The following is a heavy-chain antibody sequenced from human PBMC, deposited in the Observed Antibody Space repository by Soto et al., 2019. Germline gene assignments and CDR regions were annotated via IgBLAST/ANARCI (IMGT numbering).Heavy chain of an antibody. Sequence: QVQLVESGGGVVQPGRSLRLSCAASGFTFTSYAMHWVRQAPGKGLEYVAIISYDGSNTYYADSVKGRFTISRDNSKNTLYLRINSLRAEDTAVYYCAKDGETKQWLRYFDYWGQGTLVTVSS. V-gene: IGHV3-30*18. CDR3: AKDGETKQWLRYFDY. J-gene: IGHJ4*02. CDR1: GFTFTSYA. CDR2: ISYDGSNT. D-gene: IGHD6-19*01.